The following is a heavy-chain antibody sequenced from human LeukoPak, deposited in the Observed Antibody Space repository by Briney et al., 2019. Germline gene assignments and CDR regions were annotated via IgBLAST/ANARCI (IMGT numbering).Heavy chain of an antibody. Sequence: GGSLRLSCAASGFTFSSYAMHWVRQAPGKGLEWVAFIRYDGSNKYYADSVKGRFTISRDNSKNTLYLQMNSLRAEDTAVYYCAKDQGGLVATIPELIDYWGQGTLVTVSS. CDR1: GFTFSSYA. J-gene: IGHJ4*02. CDR2: IRYDGSNK. D-gene: IGHD5-12*01. CDR3: AKDQGGLVATIPELIDY. V-gene: IGHV3-30*02.